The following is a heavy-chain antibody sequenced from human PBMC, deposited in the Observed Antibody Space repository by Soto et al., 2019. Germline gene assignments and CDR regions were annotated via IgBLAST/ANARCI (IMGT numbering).Heavy chain of an antibody. CDR1: GGTFSSYC. Sequence: QVQLVQSGAEVKNPGSSVKVSCKASGGTFSSYCITWVRQAPGQGLEWMGRIIPILGIIDYAQNSQGRVTITADKSTTTAYMELTSLRSEDTAVYYCATWGTPDYGGRKWDDYWGQGTLVTVSS. D-gene: IGHD4-17*01. V-gene: IGHV1-69*02. CDR2: IIPILGII. CDR3: ATWGTPDYGGRKWDDY. J-gene: IGHJ4*02.